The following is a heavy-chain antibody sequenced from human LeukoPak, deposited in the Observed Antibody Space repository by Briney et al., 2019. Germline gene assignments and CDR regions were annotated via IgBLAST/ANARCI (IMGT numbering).Heavy chain of an antibody. CDR1: GGSISSGAYY. CDR3: ARIPPRGYFDL. V-gene: IGHV4-31*03. CDR2: IYYSGST. Sequence: PSQTLSLTCNVSGGSISSGAYYWSWIRQHPGKGLEWIGYIYYSGSTSYNPSLKSRVIISVDTSKNQFSPKLSSVTAADTAVYYCARIPPRGYFDLWGRGTLVTVSS. J-gene: IGHJ2*01.